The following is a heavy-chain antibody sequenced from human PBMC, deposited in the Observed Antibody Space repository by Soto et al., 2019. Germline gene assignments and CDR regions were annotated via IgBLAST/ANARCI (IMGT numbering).Heavy chain of an antibody. J-gene: IGHJ6*02. CDR3: ARGYGSSPNMELRFGMDV. D-gene: IGHD5-18*01. Sequence: QVYLVQSGAEVRRPGAAVKVSCTAFGYSLTGYSLHWVRQAPGQGLEWLGWNDPNSGATNSAEKFHGRVSMTRDTSIRAAYLELSSLRSDDTAIYYCARGYGSSPNMELRFGMDVWGQGTTISVSS. V-gene: IGHV1-2*02. CDR1: GYSLTGYS. CDR2: NDPNSGAT.